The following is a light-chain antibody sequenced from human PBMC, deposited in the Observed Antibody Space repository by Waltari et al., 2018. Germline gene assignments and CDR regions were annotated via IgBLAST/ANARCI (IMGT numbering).Light chain of an antibody. Sequence: DIVMTQSPDSLAVSLGERDTINCQSSQSVLYSSNNKNYLAWYQQKPGQPPKLLISWTSTRGSGVPDRFSGSGSGTDFTLTISTLQAEDVAVYYCQQYYISPWTFGQGTKVEIK. CDR2: WTS. J-gene: IGKJ1*01. CDR3: QQYYISPWT. CDR1: QSVLYSSNNKNY. V-gene: IGKV4-1*01.